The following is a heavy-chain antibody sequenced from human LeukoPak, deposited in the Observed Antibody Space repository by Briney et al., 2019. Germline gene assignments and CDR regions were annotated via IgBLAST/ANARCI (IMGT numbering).Heavy chain of an antibody. CDR2: IYYSGST. J-gene: IGHJ5*02. Sequence: SSETLSLTCTVSGGSISSYYWSWIRQPPGKGLEWIGYIYYSGSTNYNPSLKSRVTISVDTSKNQFSLKLSSVTAADTAVYYCARGASYYDSSGYYNWFDPWGQGTLVTVSS. D-gene: IGHD3-22*01. CDR3: ARGASYYDSSGYYNWFDP. V-gene: IGHV4-59*12. CDR1: GGSISSYY.